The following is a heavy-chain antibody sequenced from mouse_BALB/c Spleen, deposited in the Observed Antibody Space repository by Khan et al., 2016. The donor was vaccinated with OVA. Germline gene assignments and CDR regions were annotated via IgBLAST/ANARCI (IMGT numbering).Heavy chain of an antibody. CDR2: INSNGDST. J-gene: IGHJ2*01. Sequence: EVELVESGGGLVQPGGSLKLSCAASGFTFSSYGMSWVRQTPDKRLELVATINSNGDSTYYPDSVKGRFTISIDNAKNTLDLQMSSLKSEDRAMYYCESMARTINWGQGTTRTVSS. CDR1: GFTFSSYG. D-gene: IGHD1-1*02. CDR3: ESMARTIN. V-gene: IGHV5-6-3*01.